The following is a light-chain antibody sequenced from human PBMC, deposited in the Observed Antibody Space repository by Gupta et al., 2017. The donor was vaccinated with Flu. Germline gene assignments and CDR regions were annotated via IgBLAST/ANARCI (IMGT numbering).Light chain of an antibody. CDR3: SSFTTSTTGV. J-gene: IGLJ1*01. CDR1: SSDVGAYNY. Sequence: QSALTQHASVSGSPGQPITISCTGTSSDVGAYNYVSSYQQHPGKAPKLIIYQVSYRPSGVSYRFSGSKSGNTASLTISGLQAEDEDNYYCSSFTTSTTGVFGTGTKVTV. V-gene: IGLV2-14*03. CDR2: QVS.